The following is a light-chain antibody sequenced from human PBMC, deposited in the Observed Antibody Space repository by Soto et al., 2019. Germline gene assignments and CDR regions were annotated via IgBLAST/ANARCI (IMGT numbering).Light chain of an antibody. J-gene: IGLJ2*01. Sequence: QSVLTQPASVSGSPGQSITISCTGTSSDVGGYNYVSWYQHHPGKAPKLIIYDVSNRPSGVSNRFSASKSDNTASLTISGLQAEDEADYYCSSYSTNSPGLLGGGTKVTVL. CDR3: SSYSTNSPGL. V-gene: IGLV2-14*03. CDR1: SSDVGGYNY. CDR2: DVS.